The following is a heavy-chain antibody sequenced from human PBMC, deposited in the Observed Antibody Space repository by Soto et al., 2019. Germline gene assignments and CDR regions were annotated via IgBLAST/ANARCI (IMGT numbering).Heavy chain of an antibody. CDR1: GYSFTSYW. J-gene: IGHJ6*02. CDR3: ARLGSKRANDFWSGYYTGPYGMDV. Sequence: GESLKISCXGSGYSFTSYWIGWVRQMPGKGLEWMGIIYPGDSDTRYSPSFQGQVTISADKSISTAYLQWSSLKASDTAMYYCARLGSKRANDFWSGYYTGPYGMDVWGQGTTVTVSS. V-gene: IGHV5-51*01. CDR2: IYPGDSDT. D-gene: IGHD3-3*01.